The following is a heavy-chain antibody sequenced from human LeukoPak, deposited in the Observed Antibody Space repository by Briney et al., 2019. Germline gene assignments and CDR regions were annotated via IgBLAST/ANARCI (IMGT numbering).Heavy chain of an antibody. D-gene: IGHD2-15*01. V-gene: IGHV1-69*13. CDR1: GGTFSSYA. J-gene: IGHJ5*02. CDR2: IIPIFGTA. CDR3: ALELGYCSGGSCFNWFDP. Sequence: ASVKVSCKASGGTFSSYAISWVRQAPGQGLEWMGRIIPIFGTANYAQKFQGRVTITADESTSTAYMELSSLRSEDTAVYYCALELGYCSGGSCFNWFDPWGQGTLVTVSS.